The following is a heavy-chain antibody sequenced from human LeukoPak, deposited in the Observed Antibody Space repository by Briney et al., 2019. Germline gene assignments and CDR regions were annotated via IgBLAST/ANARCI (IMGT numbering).Heavy chain of an antibody. V-gene: IGHV1-24*01. CDR1: GYTLTELS. D-gene: IGHD2-2*01. Sequence: GASVKVSCKVSGYTLTELSMHWVRQAPGKGLEWMGGFDPEDGETIYAQKFQGRVTMTEDTSTDTAYMELSSLRSEDTAVYYCATDPRYCSSTSCSWGQGTLLTVSS. CDR2: FDPEDGET. CDR3: ATDPRYCSSTSCS. J-gene: IGHJ5*02.